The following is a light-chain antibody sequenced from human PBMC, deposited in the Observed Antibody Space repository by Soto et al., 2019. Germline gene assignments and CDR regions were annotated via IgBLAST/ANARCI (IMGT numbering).Light chain of an antibody. CDR1: MRDIGAYNL. Sequence: QSGLAYPASMSRSPGRPSTIFSAGTMRDIGAYNLVSWYQQHPGKAPRLIFYEVRTRPSGIPLRFPASKSRNTASLTTSGLQAEDEAHDYCSSFTSKSTLIFGGGTKVTVL. V-gene: IGLV2-14*03. J-gene: IGLJ2*01. CDR3: SSFTSKSTLI. CDR2: EVR.